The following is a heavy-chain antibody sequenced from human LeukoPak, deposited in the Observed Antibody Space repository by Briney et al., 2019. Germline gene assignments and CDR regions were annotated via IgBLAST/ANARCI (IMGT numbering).Heavy chain of an antibody. V-gene: IGHV1-8*01. CDR1: RSTFKTYD. CDR3: AKGVLGYYYYYMDP. Sequence: ASVKVSCKASRSTFKTYDIIWVRQASGQGLEWMGWMNPKSGDTVCAETFQARVTMTKNISMNTAYMELSNLKSEDTAIYYCAKGVLGYYYYYMDPWGEGTTVTVSS. J-gene: IGHJ6*03. D-gene: IGHD2-8*02. CDR2: MNPKSGDT.